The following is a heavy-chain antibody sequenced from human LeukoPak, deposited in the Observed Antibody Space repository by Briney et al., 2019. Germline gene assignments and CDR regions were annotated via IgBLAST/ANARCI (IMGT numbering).Heavy chain of an antibody. J-gene: IGHJ4*02. Sequence: GESLKISCKGSGYSFTSYWTSWVRQMPGKGLEWMGRIDPGDSYTNYSPSFQGHVTISADKSISTAYLQWSSLKASDTAMYYCARLVGEAYCSSTSCYAGEYWGQGTLVTVSS. CDR1: GYSFTSYW. D-gene: IGHD2-2*01. V-gene: IGHV5-10-1*01. CDR3: ARLVGEAYCSSTSCYAGEY. CDR2: IDPGDSYT.